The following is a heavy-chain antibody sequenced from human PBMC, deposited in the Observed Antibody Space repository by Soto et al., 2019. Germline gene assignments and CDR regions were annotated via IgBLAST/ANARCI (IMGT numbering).Heavy chain of an antibody. J-gene: IGHJ6*03. CDR3: ARGRQLVVYFFYYMDV. CDR1: GYTFSNHG. D-gene: IGHD6-6*01. Sequence: QVQLLQSGAEVKKPGASVKVSCKASGYTFSNHGITWVRQAPGQGLEWMGWIGAYNGNTHYTQSLQGRVTMTTDTSTSTAYMERRGLRSEDTAVYYCARGRQLVVYFFYYMDVWGKGTTVTVSS. CDR2: IGAYNGNT. V-gene: IGHV1-18*01.